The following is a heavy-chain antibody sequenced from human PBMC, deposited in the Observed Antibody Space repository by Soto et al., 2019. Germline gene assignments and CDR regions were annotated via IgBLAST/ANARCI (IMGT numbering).Heavy chain of an antibody. D-gene: IGHD6-19*01. CDR2: ISYDGSNK. CDR1: GFTFSSYA. Sequence: QVQLVESGGGVVQPGRSLRLSCAASGFTFSSYAMHWVRQAPGKGLEWVAVISYDGSNKYYAESVKGRFTISRDNSKNTLYLQMNSLRAEDTAVYYCARESVAGPGGYYYYGMDVWGQGTTVTVSS. J-gene: IGHJ6*02. V-gene: IGHV3-30-3*01. CDR3: ARESVAGPGGYYYYGMDV.